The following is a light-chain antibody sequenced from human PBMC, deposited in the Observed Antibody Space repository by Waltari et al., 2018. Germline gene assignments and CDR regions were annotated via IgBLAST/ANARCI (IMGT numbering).Light chain of an antibody. CDR2: KDT. CDR1: LLANKY. J-gene: IGLJ2*01. CDR3: YSATDNIVL. V-gene: IGLV3-27*01. Sequence: SYDLTQPSSVSVSPGQTARITCSGDLLANKYTRWFQQKPGQAPVLVVYKDTVRPSGIPERFAGASSGTTVTWTINGAQAEDEADYYCYSATDNIVLFGGGTKLTVL.